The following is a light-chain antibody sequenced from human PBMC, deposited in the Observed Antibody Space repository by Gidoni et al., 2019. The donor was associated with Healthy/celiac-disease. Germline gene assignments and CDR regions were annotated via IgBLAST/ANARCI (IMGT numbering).Light chain of an antibody. CDR2: DAS. J-gene: IGKJ5*01. CDR3: QQYDNLLPIT. V-gene: IGKV1-33*01. Sequence: DIQMTQSPSSLSASVGDRVTITRQASQDISNYLNWYQQKPGKAPKLLIYDASNLETGVPSRFSGSVSGTDFTFTISSLQPEDIATYYCQQYDNLLPITFGQGTRLEIK. CDR1: QDISNY.